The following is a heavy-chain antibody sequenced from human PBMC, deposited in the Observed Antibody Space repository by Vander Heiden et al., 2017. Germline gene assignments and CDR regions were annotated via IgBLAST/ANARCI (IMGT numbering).Heavy chain of an antibody. CDR3: AKAIHASSRYSLFDY. CDR2: MSSGGGYL. V-gene: IGHV3-23*01. Sequence: EGLLLDSGGCLAQPGGDLRLPCPASGFTFSNYAMSWVRQAQGKGLEWVSTMSSGGGYLLYADSVKGRFTISRDNSKNTLYLQVNSLRADDTAVYYCAKAIHASSRYSLFDYWGQGTLVTVSS. J-gene: IGHJ4*02. D-gene: IGHD6-13*01. CDR1: GFTFSNYA.